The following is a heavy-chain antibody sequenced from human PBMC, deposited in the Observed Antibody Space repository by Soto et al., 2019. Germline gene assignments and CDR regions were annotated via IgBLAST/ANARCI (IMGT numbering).Heavy chain of an antibody. J-gene: IGHJ6*02. CDR3: ASELERTYGGYYYGMDV. CDR1: GFTFSSYA. V-gene: IGHV3-30-3*01. CDR2: ISYDGSNK. D-gene: IGHD1-1*01. Sequence: QVQLVESGGGVVQPGRSLRLSCAASGFTFSSYAMHWVRQAPGKGLEWVAVISYDGSNKYYADSVKGRFTISRDNSKNTLYLQMNSLRAEDTAVYYCASELERTYGGYYYGMDVWGQGTTVTVSS.